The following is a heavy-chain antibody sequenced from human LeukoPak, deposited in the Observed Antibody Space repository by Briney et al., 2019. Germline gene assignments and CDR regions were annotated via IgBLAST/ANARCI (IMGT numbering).Heavy chain of an antibody. Sequence: SETLSLTCAVYGGSFSGYYWGWIRQPPGKGLEWIGEINHSGSTNYNPSLKSRVTISVDTSKNQFSLKLSSVTAADTAVYYCTRWSAAVPKMFDPWGRGTLVTVSS. J-gene: IGHJ5*02. CDR3: TRWSAAVPKMFDP. D-gene: IGHD6-13*01. CDR1: GGSFSGYY. V-gene: IGHV4-34*01. CDR2: INHSGST.